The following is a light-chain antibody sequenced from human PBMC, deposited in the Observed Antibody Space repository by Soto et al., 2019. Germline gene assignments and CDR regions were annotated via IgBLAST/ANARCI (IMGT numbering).Light chain of an antibody. CDR3: QQYGGSPLVT. CDR1: QSISSGY. V-gene: IGKV3-20*01. J-gene: IGKJ4*01. CDR2: GAS. Sequence: ETVLTQSPGTLSLSPGERATLSCRASQSISSGYLAWYQQRPGQAPRLLISGASNRATGIPDRFSGSGSGTDCSLTISRLGPEDFAVYYYQQYGGSPLVTFGGRNKVEIK.